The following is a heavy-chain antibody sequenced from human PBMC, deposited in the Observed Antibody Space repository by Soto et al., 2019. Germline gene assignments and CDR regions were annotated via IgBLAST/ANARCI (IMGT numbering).Heavy chain of an antibody. V-gene: IGHV4-39*01. CDR1: GGSISSSSYY. CDR3: GYCSSTSCYYYYYYMDV. J-gene: IGHJ6*03. CDR2: IYYSGST. D-gene: IGHD2-2*01. Sequence: PSETLSLTCTVSGGSISSSSYYWGWIRQPPGKGLEWIGSIYYSGSTYYNPSLKSRVTISVDTSKNQFSLKLSSVTAADTAVYYCGYCSSTSCYYYYYYMDVWGKGTTVTVSS.